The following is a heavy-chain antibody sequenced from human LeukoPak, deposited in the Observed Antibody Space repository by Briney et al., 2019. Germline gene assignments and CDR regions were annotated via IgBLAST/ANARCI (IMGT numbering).Heavy chain of an antibody. CDR2: IYSSGST. J-gene: IGHJ4*02. CDR3: AKVFSGSYGVDY. Sequence: GGSLRLSYAASGFTVSSNYMSWVRQAPGKGLEWVSVIYSSGSTYYADSVKGRFTISRDNSKNTLYLQMYSLRAEDTAVYYCAKVFSGSYGVDYWGQGTLVTVSS. D-gene: IGHD1-26*01. V-gene: IGHV3-53*01. CDR1: GFTVSSNY.